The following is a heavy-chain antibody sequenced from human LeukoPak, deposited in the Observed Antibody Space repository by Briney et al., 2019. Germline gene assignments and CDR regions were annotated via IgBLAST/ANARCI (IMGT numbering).Heavy chain of an antibody. Sequence: SETLSLTCAVYGGSFSGYYWSWIRQPPGKGLEWIGEINHSGSTNYNPSLKSRVTISVDTSKNQFSLKLSSATAADTAVYYCASGYDSSGYTPLAYWGQGTLVTVSS. CDR2: INHSGST. CDR3: ASGYDSSGYTPLAY. J-gene: IGHJ4*02. CDR1: GGSFSGYY. D-gene: IGHD3-22*01. V-gene: IGHV4-34*01.